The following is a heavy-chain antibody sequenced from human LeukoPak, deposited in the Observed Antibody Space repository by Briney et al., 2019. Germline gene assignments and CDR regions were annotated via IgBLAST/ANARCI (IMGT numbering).Heavy chain of an antibody. V-gene: IGHV6-1*01. CDR1: GDSVSSNSAA. CDR3: ARDPAGDVGFDY. D-gene: IGHD7-27*01. J-gene: IGHJ4*02. CDR2: TYYKSKWYN. Sequence: SQTLSLTFAISGDSVSSNSAAWNWIRQSPSRGLEWLGRTYYKSKWYNNYAVSVKSRIAINPDTSKNQFSLQLNSVTPEDTAVYYCARDPAGDVGFDYWGQGTLVTVSS.